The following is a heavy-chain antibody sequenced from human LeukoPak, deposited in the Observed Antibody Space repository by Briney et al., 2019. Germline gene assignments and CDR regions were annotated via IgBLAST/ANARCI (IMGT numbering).Heavy chain of an antibody. J-gene: IGHJ4*02. CDR1: GXXXSNYX. D-gene: IGHD3-3*01. CDR2: IYYSGST. V-gene: IGHV4-59*08. CDR3: ARHDYDFWSGYIY. Sequence: SETLSLTXTVXGXXXSNYXXSWIRQPPXXXXXXXGYIYYSGSTDYNPSLKSRVTISLDTSKNQFSLKLSSVTAADTAVYYCARHDYDFWSGYIYWGQGTLVTVSS.